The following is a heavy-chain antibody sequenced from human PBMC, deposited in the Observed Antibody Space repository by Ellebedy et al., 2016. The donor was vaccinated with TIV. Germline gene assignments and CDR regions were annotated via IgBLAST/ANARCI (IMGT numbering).Heavy chain of an antibody. J-gene: IGHJ4*02. D-gene: IGHD4-23*01. CDR3: ARAYYGGNLYYFDY. V-gene: IGHV3-48*01. CDR1: GFTFSSYS. Sequence: GGSLRLXXAASGFTFSSYSMNWVRQAPGKGLEWLSYISSSSSIIYYADSVKGRFTISRDNAKNSLYLQMNSLRAEDTAVYYCARAYYGGNLYYFDYWGQGTLVTVSS. CDR2: ISSSSSII.